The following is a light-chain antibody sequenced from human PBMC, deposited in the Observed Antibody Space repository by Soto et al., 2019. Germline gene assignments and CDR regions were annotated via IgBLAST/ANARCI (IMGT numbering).Light chain of an antibody. V-gene: IGLV1-40*01. CDR1: SSNIGAGYD. Sequence: QAVVTQPPSVSGAPGQRITISCTGSSSNIGAGYDVHWYQQPPGTAPKLLIYSNNIRPSGVPDRFSGSKSGTSASLTITGLQAEDEADYCCQSYDSNLNVVFGGGTKLTVL. CDR3: QSYDSNLNVV. J-gene: IGLJ3*02. CDR2: SNN.